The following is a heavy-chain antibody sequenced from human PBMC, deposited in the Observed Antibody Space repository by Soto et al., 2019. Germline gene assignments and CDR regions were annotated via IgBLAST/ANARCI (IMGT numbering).Heavy chain of an antibody. D-gene: IGHD1-26*01. CDR3: ARGGGATAPYGMDV. V-gene: IGHV1-2*02. CDR1: GYTFTGYF. J-gene: IGHJ6*02. CDR2: INPNSGGT. Sequence: ASVKVSCKASGYTFTGYFMHWVRQAPGQGLEWMGWINPNSGGTNYAQKFQGRVTMTRDTSIGTAYMELSRPRSDDTAVYYCARGGGATAPYGMDVWGQGTTVTVSS.